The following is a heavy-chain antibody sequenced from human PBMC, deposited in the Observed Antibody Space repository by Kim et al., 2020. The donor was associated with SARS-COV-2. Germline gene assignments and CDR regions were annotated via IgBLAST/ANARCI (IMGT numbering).Heavy chain of an antibody. CDR2: ISSSSSTI. J-gene: IGHJ4*02. CDR1: GFTFSSYS. D-gene: IGHD3-10*01. Sequence: GVSLRLSCAASGFTFSSYSMNWVRQAPGKGLEWVSYISSSSSTIYYADSVKGRFTISRDNAKNSLYLQMNSLRDEDTAVYYCAVERNYYGSGTTDYWGQGTLVTVSS. CDR3: AVERNYYGSGTTDY. V-gene: IGHV3-48*02.